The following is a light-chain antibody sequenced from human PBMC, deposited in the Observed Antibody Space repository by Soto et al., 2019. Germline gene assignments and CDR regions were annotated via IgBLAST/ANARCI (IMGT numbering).Light chain of an antibody. Sequence: EIVMTQSPVTLSVSPGERATLSCRASQSVSSNLAWYQQKPGQAPRLLIYGASTRATGIPARFSGSGSGTEFTLTISSLKSEVFAVYYCQQYNNWPGTFGPGTKVEVK. CDR2: GAS. CDR1: QSVSSN. J-gene: IGKJ1*01. V-gene: IGKV3-15*01. CDR3: QQYNNWPGT.